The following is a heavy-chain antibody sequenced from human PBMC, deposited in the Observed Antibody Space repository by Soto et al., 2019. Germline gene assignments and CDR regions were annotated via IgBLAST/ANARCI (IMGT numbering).Heavy chain of an antibody. D-gene: IGHD2-15*01. CDR3: ATAGVCSGGSCHNWFDP. CDR2: FDPEDGET. Sequence: GASVKVSCKVSGYTLTELSMHWVRQAPGKGLEWMGGFDPEDGETIYAQKFQGRVTMTEDTSTDTAYMELSSLRSEDTAVYYCATAGVCSGGSCHNWFDPWGQGTLVTVSS. V-gene: IGHV1-24*01. J-gene: IGHJ5*02. CDR1: GYTLTELS.